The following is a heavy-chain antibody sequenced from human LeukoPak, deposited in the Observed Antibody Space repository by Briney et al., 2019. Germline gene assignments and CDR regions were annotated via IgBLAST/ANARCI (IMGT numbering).Heavy chain of an antibody. Sequence: PSETLSLTCAVSGGSISSSNWWSWVRQPPGKGLGWIGEIYHSGSTNYNPSLKSRVTISVDKSKNQFSLKLSSVTAADTAVYYCARVETYYYDSSGSTLFDPWGQGTLVTVSS. D-gene: IGHD3-22*01. V-gene: IGHV4-4*02. CDR1: GGSISSSNW. J-gene: IGHJ5*02. CDR2: IYHSGST. CDR3: ARVETYYYDSSGSTLFDP.